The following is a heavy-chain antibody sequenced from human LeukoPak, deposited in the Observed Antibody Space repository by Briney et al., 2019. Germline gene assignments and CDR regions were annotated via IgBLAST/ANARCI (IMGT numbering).Heavy chain of an antibody. D-gene: IGHD6-13*01. V-gene: IGHV3-7*03. CDR2: IEKDGSER. Sequence: GGSLRLSCAVSGFTFSSLWMSWVRQDSGKGLEWVANIEKDGSERYYVDSVKGRFTISRDNAKNSLYLQMNSLRAEDTAVYYCARDAAGEDYWGQGTLVTVSS. J-gene: IGHJ4*02. CDR3: ARDAAGEDY. CDR1: GFTFSSLW.